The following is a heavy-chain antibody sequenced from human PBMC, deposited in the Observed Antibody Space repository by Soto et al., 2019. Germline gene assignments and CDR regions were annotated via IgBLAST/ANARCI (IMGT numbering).Heavy chain of an antibody. J-gene: IGHJ3*02. CDR1: GFTFSSYS. CDR2: ISSSSSYI. V-gene: IGHV3-21*01. Sequence: GGSLRLSCAASGFTFSSYSMNWVRQAPGKGLEWVSSISSSSSYIYYADSVKGRFTISRDNAKNSLYLQMNSLRAEDTAVYYCARAEDTAMVTNAFDIWGQGTMVTVSS. D-gene: IGHD5-18*01. CDR3: ARAEDTAMVTNAFDI.